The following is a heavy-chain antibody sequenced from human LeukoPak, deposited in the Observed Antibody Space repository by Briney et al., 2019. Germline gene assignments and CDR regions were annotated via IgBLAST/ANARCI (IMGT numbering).Heavy chain of an antibody. CDR1: GYTFTSYG. J-gene: IGHJ6*02. Sequence: ASVKVSCKASGYTFTSYGISWVRQAPGQGLEWMGWISAYNGITNYAQKLQGRVTMTTDTSTSTAYMELRSLRSDDTAVYYCARDPASITIFGVVPGDYYGMDVWGQGTTVTVSS. CDR3: ARDPASITIFGVVPGDYYGMDV. D-gene: IGHD3-3*01. CDR2: ISAYNGIT. V-gene: IGHV1-18*01.